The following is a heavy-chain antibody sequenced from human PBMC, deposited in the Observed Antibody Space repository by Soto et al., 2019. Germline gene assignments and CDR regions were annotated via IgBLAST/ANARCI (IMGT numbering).Heavy chain of an antibody. CDR2: INPSGGST. CDR1: GYTFTSYG. J-gene: IGHJ6*02. CDR3: VREYYDSSGYILYYYGMDV. D-gene: IGHD3-22*01. V-gene: IGHV1-46*01. Sequence: ASVKVSCKASGYTFTSYGISWVRQAPGQGLEWMGIINPSGGSTSYAQKFQGRVTITADESTSTAYMELSSLRSEDTAVYYCVREYYDSSGYILYYYGMDVWGQ.